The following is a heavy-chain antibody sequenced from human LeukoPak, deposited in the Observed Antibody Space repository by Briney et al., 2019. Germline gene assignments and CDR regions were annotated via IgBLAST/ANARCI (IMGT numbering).Heavy chain of an antibody. Sequence: SETLSLTCAVYGGSFSGYYWSWIRQPPGKGLEWIGYIYYRGSTNYNPSLKSRVTISIDTSKNQFSLKLSSVTAADTAVYYCARDLRVGGSSGWYAFDIWGQGTMVTVSS. CDR2: IYYRGST. CDR3: ARDLRVGGSSGWYAFDI. CDR1: GGSFSGYY. J-gene: IGHJ3*02. D-gene: IGHD6-19*01. V-gene: IGHV4-59*01.